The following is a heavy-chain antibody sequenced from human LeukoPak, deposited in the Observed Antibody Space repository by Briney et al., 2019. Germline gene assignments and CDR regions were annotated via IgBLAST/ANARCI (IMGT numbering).Heavy chain of an antibody. J-gene: IGHJ4*02. V-gene: IGHV1-18*01. Sequence: ASVKVSCKASGYTFISYGISWVRQAPGQGLEWMGWISAYNGNTNYAQKLQGRVTMTTDTSTSTAYVELRSLRSDDTAVYYCARDRGVTTEYFDYWGQGTLVTVSS. D-gene: IGHD4-17*01. CDR3: ARDRGVTTEYFDY. CDR2: ISAYNGNT. CDR1: GYTFISYG.